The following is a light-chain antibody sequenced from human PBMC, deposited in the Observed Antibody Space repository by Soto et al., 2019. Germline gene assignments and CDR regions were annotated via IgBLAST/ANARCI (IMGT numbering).Light chain of an antibody. CDR2: EVT. CDR3: SSYAGSNSVL. CDR1: SSDVGGYNY. Sequence: QSALTRPPSASGSPGQSVTISCTGMSSDVGGYNYVSWYQQHPGKAPKLMIYEVTKRPSGVPDRFSGSKSGNTASLTVSGLQAEDDADYYCSSYAGSNSVLFGGGTKLTVL. V-gene: IGLV2-8*01. J-gene: IGLJ2*01.